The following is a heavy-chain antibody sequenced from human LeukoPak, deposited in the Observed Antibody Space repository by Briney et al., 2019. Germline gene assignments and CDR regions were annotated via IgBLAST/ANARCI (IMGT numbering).Heavy chain of an antibody. CDR1: GFTFSSYS. V-gene: IGHV3-21*01. J-gene: IGHJ4*02. D-gene: IGHD4-23*01. CDR2: ISSSSSYI. CDR3: ASSGIGYGGNSEMGY. Sequence: PGGSLRLSCAASGFTFSSYSMNWVRQAPGKGLEWVSSISSSSSYIYYADSMKGRFTISRDNAKNSLYLQMNSLRAEDTAVYYCASSGIGYGGNSEMGYWGQGTLVTVSS.